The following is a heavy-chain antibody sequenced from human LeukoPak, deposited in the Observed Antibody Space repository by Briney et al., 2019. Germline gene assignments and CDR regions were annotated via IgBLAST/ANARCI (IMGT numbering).Heavy chain of an antibody. J-gene: IGHJ3*02. D-gene: IGHD3-9*01. V-gene: IGHV3-30*02. CDR3: ARDKSAFDWFHDAFDI. CDR2: IRYDGSNK. Sequence: GGSLRLSCAASGFTFSSYGMHWVRQAPGKGLEWVAFIRYDGSNKYYADSVKGRFTISRDNSKNTLYLQMNSLRAEDTAVYYCARDKSAFDWFHDAFDIWGQGTMVTVSS. CDR1: GFTFSSYG.